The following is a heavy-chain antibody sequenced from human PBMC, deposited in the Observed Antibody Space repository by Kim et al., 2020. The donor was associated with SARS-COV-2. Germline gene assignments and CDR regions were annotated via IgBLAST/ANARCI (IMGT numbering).Heavy chain of an antibody. V-gene: IGHV3-30*01. CDR2: NK. Sequence: NKYSEDSVQGRFTISRDKSKNTLYLQMNSLRAEDTAVYYCARVETGYYDYWGQGTLVTVSS. CDR3: ARVETGYYDY. D-gene: IGHD3-9*01. J-gene: IGHJ4*02.